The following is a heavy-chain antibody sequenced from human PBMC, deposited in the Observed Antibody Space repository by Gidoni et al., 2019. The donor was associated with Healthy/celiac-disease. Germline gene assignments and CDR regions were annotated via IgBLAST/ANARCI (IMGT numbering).Heavy chain of an antibody. J-gene: IGHJ4*02. CDR1: GFTFSSYD. V-gene: IGHV3-13*01. CDR2: SGTAGDT. Sequence: EVQLVESGGGLVQPGGSLRLSCAASGFTFSSYDMHWVRQATGKGLEWVSASGTAGDTYYPGSVKGRFTISRENAKNSLYLQMNSLRAGDTAVYYCARTFSSSWDYFDYWGQGTLVTVSS. D-gene: IGHD6-13*01. CDR3: ARTFSSSWDYFDY.